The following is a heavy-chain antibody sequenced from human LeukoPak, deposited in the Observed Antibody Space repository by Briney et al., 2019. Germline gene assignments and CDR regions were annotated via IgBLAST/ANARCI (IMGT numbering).Heavy chain of an antibody. CDR2: IHHSGST. J-gene: IGHJ4*02. CDR3: ASVLYGYGY. Sequence: SETLSLTCAVYGGSFSGYYWSWIRQPPGKGLEWIGEIHHSGSTNYNPSLKSRVTISVDTSKNQFSLKLSSVTAADTAVYYCASVLYGYGYWGQGTLVTVSS. V-gene: IGHV4-34*01. CDR1: GGSFSGYY. D-gene: IGHD5-12*01.